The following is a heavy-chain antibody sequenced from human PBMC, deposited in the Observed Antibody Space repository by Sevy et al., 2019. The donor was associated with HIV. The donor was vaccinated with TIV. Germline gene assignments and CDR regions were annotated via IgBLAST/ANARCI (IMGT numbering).Heavy chain of an antibody. J-gene: IGHJ6*04. CDR1: GGSISSYY. D-gene: IGHD3-16*01. CDR3: AGDRGAWDV. Sequence: SETLSLTCTVSGGSISSYYWSWIRQPPGKGLEWIGDSYYSGSTNYNPSLKSRVTISVDTSKNQFSLKLSSVTAADTAVYYDAGDRGAWDVWGKGTTVTVSS. V-gene: IGHV4-59*01. CDR2: SYYSGST.